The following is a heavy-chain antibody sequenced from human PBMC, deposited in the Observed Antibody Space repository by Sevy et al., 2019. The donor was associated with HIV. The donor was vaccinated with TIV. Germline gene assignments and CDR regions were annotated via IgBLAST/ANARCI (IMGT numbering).Heavy chain of an antibody. CDR2: IKSRPDGGTT. J-gene: IGHJ6*02. Sequence: GGSLTLSCVASGFTFSYAWMSWVRQAPGKGLEWVGRIKSRPDGGTTDYAAPVKGRFTISRDDSKNTLYLQMNSLKTEDTGVYYCSTDPIIVLLVTDGMDVWGQGTTVTVSS. CDR3: STDPIIVLLVTDGMDV. V-gene: IGHV3-15*01. CDR1: GFTFSYAW. D-gene: IGHD2-8*01.